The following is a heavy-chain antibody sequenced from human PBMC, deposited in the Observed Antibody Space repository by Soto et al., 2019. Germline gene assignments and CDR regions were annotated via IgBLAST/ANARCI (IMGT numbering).Heavy chain of an antibody. J-gene: IGHJ6*02. Sequence: QVQLVESGGGVVQPGRSLRLSCAASGFTFSSYAMHWVRQAPGKGLEWVAVISYDGSNKYYADSVKGRFTISRDNSKNTLYLQMNSLRAEDTAVYYCAGGYSSGWYQPNYYYYGMDVWGQGTTVTVSS. CDR3: AGGYSSGWYQPNYYYYGMDV. CDR1: GFTFSSYA. D-gene: IGHD6-19*01. V-gene: IGHV3-30-3*01. CDR2: ISYDGSNK.